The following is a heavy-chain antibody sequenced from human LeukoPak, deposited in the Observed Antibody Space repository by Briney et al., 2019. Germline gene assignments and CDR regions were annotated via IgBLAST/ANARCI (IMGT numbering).Heavy chain of an antibody. CDR1: GYTFTSYD. Sequence: ASVKVSCKASGYTFTSYDINWVRQATGQGLEWMGWMNPNSGNTGYAQKFQGRVTMTRNTSISTAYMELSSLRSEDTAVCYCARGIRITMVRGVKYWFDPWGQGTLVTVSS. CDR2: MNPNSGNT. V-gene: IGHV1-8*01. D-gene: IGHD3-10*01. CDR3: ARGIRITMVRGVKYWFDP. J-gene: IGHJ5*02.